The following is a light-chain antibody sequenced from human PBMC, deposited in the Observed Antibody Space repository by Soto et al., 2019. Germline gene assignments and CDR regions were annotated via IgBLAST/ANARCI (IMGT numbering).Light chain of an antibody. J-gene: IGLJ2*01. CDR3: SSYAGSNNFVV. V-gene: IGLV2-8*01. Sequence: QSALTQPTSASGSPGQSVTISCTGTSSDVGGYNYVSWYQQHPGKAPKLMIYEVSKRPSGVPDRFSGSKSGNTASLTVSGLQAEDEADYYCSSYAGSNNFVVFGGGTKLTV. CDR2: EVS. CDR1: SSDVGGYNY.